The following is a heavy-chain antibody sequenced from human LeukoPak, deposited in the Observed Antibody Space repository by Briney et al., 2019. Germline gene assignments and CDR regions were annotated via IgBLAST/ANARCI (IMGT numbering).Heavy chain of an antibody. D-gene: IGHD3-3*01. CDR3: ARGFFALTRWFDP. CDR2: IYYSGST. V-gene: IGHV4-59*01. Sequence: NPSETLSLTCTVSGGSISSYYWSWIRQPPGKGLEWIGYIYYSGSTNYNPSLKSRVTISVDTSKNQFSLKLSSVTAADTAVYYCARGFFALTRWFDPWGQGTLVTVSS. J-gene: IGHJ5*02. CDR1: GGSISSYY.